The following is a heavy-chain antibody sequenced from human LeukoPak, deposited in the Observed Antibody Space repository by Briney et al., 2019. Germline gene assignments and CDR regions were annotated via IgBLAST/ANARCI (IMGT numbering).Heavy chain of an antibody. Sequence: SETLSLTCTVSGGSISSYYWSWIRQPPGKGLEWIGYIYYSGSTNYNPSLKSRVTISVDTSKNQFSLRLSSVTAADTAVYYCARGVGSPPPGYWGQGTLVTVSS. J-gene: IGHJ4*02. CDR2: IYYSGST. V-gene: IGHV4-59*01. CDR1: GGSISSYY. CDR3: ARGVGSPPPGY.